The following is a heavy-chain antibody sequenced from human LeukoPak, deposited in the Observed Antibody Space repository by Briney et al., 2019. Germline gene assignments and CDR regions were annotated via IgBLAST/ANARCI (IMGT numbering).Heavy chain of an antibody. CDR3: ARSGSSSWSLKNWFDP. CDR2: IKQDGSGK. V-gene: IGHV3-7*01. D-gene: IGHD6-13*01. Sequence: GGSLRLSCAASGFTFSSYWMSWVRQAPGKGLEWVANIKQDGSGKYYVDSVKGRFTISRDNTKNSLYLQMNSLRAEDTAVYYCARSGSSSWSLKNWFDPWGQGNLVTVSS. J-gene: IGHJ5*02. CDR1: GFTFSSYW.